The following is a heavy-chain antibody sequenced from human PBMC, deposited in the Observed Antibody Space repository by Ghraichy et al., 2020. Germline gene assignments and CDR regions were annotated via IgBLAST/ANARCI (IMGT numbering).Heavy chain of an antibody. CDR1: GYTFTSYG. J-gene: IGHJ6*02. V-gene: IGHV1-18*01. CDR3: ARSYDSSGPLYYYYGMDV. Sequence: ASVKVSCKASGYTFTSYGISWVRQAPGQGLECMGWISAYNGNTNYAQKLQGRVTMTTDTSTSTAYMELRSLRSDDTAVYYCARSYDSSGPLYYYYGMDVWGQGTTVTVSS. CDR2: ISAYNGNT. D-gene: IGHD3-22*01.